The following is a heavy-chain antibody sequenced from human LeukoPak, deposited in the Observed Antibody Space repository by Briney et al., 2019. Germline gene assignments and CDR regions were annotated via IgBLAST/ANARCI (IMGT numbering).Heavy chain of an antibody. CDR1: GFTFDDYA. V-gene: IGHV3-9*01. J-gene: IGHJ6*02. D-gene: IGHD3-22*01. Sequence: PGRSLRLSCAASGFTFDDYAMHWVRQVPGKGLEWVSGISWNSGSIGYADSVKGRFTISRDNAKNSLYLQMNSLRAEDTALYYCAKDKYYYDSSGYYDYYYGMDVWGQGTTVTVSS. CDR2: ISWNSGSI. CDR3: AKDKYYYDSSGYYDYYYGMDV.